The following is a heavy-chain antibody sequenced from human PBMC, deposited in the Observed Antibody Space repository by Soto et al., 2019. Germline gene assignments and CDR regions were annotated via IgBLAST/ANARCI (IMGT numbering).Heavy chain of an antibody. CDR2: IYYSGTT. D-gene: IGHD4-17*01. CDR3: ARLQRATTAWRMGWFDP. CDR1: GGSISSSGNY. V-gene: IGHV4-39*01. Sequence: SETLSLTCTASGGSISSSGNYWGWLRQPQGKGLEWIGSIYYSGTTYSNPSLNRRVTISVDTSKTQYSLKLSSVTAADAAVYYCARLQRATTAWRMGWFDPWGQGTLVTVSS. J-gene: IGHJ5*02.